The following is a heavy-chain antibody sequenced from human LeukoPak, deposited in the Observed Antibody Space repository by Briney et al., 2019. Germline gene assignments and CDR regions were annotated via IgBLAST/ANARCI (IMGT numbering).Heavy chain of an antibody. CDR3: ARDSRDLAGEDAFDI. Sequence: GASVKVSCKASGGTFSSYAISWVRQAPGQGLEWMGRIIPILGIANYAQKFQGRVTITTDESTSTAYMELSSLRSEDTAVYYCARDSRDLAGEDAFDIWGQGTMVTVSS. V-gene: IGHV1-69*04. J-gene: IGHJ3*02. CDR2: IIPILGIA. D-gene: IGHD3-16*01. CDR1: GGTFSSYA.